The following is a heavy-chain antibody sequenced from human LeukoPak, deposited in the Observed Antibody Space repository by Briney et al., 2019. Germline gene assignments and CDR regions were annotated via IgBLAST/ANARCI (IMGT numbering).Heavy chain of an antibody. D-gene: IGHD1-1*01. CDR2: IYYSGST. J-gene: IGHJ6*03. CDR1: GGSISSYY. Sequence: PETLSLTCTVSGGSISSYYWSWIRQPPGKGLEWIGYIYYSGSTNYNPSLKSRVTISVDTSKNQFSLKLSSVTAADTAVYYCARGFLRWNRNYYYYMDVWGKGTTVTVSS. CDR3: ARGFLRWNRNYYYYMDV. V-gene: IGHV4-59*08.